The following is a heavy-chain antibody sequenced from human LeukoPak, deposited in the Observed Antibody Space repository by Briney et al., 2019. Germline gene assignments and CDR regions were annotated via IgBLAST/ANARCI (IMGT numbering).Heavy chain of an antibody. Sequence: GGSLRLSCAASGFAFSSYGMSWVRQAPGKGLEWVANIKKDGSEKYYVDSVKGRFTISRDNAKTSLYLQMNSLRAEDTAVYYCARDLSGVTGYTYGRGIDYWGQGTLVTVSS. V-gene: IGHV3-7*01. J-gene: IGHJ4*02. CDR2: IKKDGSEK. CDR1: GFAFSSYG. CDR3: ARDLSGVTGYTYGRGIDY. D-gene: IGHD5-18*01.